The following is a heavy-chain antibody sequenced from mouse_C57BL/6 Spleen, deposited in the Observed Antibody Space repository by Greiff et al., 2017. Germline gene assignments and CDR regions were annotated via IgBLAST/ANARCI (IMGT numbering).Heavy chain of an antibody. D-gene: IGHD1-1*01. CDR3: AKGGYYGSSFSFDY. V-gene: IGHV1-39*01. CDR2: INPNYGTT. J-gene: IGHJ2*01. Sequence: EVQLQQSGPELVKPGASVKISCKASGYSFTDYNMNWVKQSNGKSLEWIGVINPNYGTTSYNQKFKGKATLTVDQSSSTAYMQLNRLTSEDSAVYYCAKGGYYGSSFSFDYWGQGTTLTVSS. CDR1: GYSFTDYN.